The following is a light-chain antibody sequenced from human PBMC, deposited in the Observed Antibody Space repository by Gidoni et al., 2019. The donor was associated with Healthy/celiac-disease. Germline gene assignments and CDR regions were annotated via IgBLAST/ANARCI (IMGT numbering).Light chain of an antibody. J-gene: IGLJ2*01. CDR3: NSRDSSGNLVV. V-gene: IGLV3-19*01. CDR1: SLRSYY. Sequence: SSELTQDPAVSVALGQTVRIPCQGDSLRSYYASWYQQKPGQAPVLVIYGKNNRPSRIPDRFSGSSSGNTASLTITGAQAEDEADYYCNSRDSSGNLVVFGGGTKLTVL. CDR2: GKN.